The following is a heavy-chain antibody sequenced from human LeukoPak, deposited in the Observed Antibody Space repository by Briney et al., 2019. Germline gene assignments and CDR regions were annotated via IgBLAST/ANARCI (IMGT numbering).Heavy chain of an antibody. J-gene: IGHJ3*02. CDR2: INHSGST. Sequence: SETLSLTCAVYGGSFSGYYWSWIRQPPGKGLEWIGEINHSGSTNYNPSLKSRVTISVDTSKNQFSLKLSSVTAADTAVYYCARDRMGYDILTGYRGSRDDAFDIWGQGTMVTVSS. CDR3: ARDRMGYDILTGYRGSRDDAFDI. CDR1: GGSFSGYY. V-gene: IGHV4-34*01. D-gene: IGHD3-9*01.